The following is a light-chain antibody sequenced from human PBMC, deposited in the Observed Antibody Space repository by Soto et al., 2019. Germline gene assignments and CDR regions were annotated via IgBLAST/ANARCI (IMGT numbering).Light chain of an antibody. CDR2: GAS. CDR3: QQYNSYDMWS. J-gene: IGKJ1*01. V-gene: IGKV1-5*01. Sequence: DIQMTQSPSTLSASVGDRVTITCRASQSISSWLAWYQQKPGKAPKLLIYGASSLESGVQSRFSGSGSGTEFTLTISSLQPDDFATYYCQQYNSYDMWSFGQGTKVELK. CDR1: QSISSW.